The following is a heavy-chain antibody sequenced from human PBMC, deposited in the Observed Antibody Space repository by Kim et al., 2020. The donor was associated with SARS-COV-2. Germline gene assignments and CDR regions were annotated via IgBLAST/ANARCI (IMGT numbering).Heavy chain of an antibody. J-gene: IGHJ4*02. CDR2: GR. Sequence: GRGCADSVKGRFTISRNNGKNSVYLELNSPRGEDTALYYCARDARGSDYWGQGTLVIVSS. V-gene: IGHV3-20*03. CDR3: ARDARGSDY. D-gene: IGHD3-10*01.